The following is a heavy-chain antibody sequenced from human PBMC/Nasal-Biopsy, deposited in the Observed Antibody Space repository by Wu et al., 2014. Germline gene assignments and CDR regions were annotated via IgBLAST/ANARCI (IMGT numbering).Heavy chain of an antibody. CDR1: GGSVTNYY. CDR3: ARAVERGHTLGLFDL. CDR2: INYSGTT. D-gene: IGHD1-1*01. J-gene: IGHJ3*01. Sequence: TLSLTCSVSGGSVTNYYWSWIRQPPGKGLEWIGFINYSGTTDSRPSLKSRVTMSMDTSKNQFSLKLNSVTAADTAVYYCARAVERGHTLGLFDLWGQGTMVTVSS. V-gene: IGHV4-59*02.